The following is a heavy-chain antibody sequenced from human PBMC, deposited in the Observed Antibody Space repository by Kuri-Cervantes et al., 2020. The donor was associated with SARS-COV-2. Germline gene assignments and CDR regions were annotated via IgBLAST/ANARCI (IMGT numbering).Heavy chain of an antibody. Sequence: GESLKISCAASGFTLSSYGMHWVRQAPGKGLEWIAVISHDGINKYYAESVKGRFNISRDNFKNTVYLRMTSLGPDDTAVYYCARDRGGVQDIWGQGSLVTVSS. CDR2: ISHDGINK. V-gene: IGHV3-30*03. CDR3: ARDRGGVQDI. D-gene: IGHD3-10*01. CDR1: GFTLSSYG. J-gene: IGHJ4*02.